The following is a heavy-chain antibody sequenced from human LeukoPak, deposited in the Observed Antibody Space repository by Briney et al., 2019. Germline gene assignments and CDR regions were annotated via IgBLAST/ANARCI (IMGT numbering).Heavy chain of an antibody. CDR3: ARSSGDCSGGSCFDY. Sequence: SETLSLTCTVSGGSISSYYWSWIRQPPGKGLEWIGYIYYSGSTNYNPSLKSRVTISVDTSKNQFSLKLSPVTAADTAVYYCARSSGDCSGGSCFDYWGQGTLVTVSS. CDR2: IYYSGST. V-gene: IGHV4-59*12. D-gene: IGHD2-15*01. J-gene: IGHJ4*02. CDR1: GGSISSYY.